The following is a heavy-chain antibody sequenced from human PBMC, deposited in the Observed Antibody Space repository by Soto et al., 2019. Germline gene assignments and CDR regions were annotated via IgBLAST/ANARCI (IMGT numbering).Heavy chain of an antibody. Sequence: QVQLQESGPGLVKPSETLSLTCTVSGGSVSSGSYYWSWIRQPPGKGLEWIGYIYYSGSTNYNPSLTSRVTISVDTSKNQFSLKLSSVTAADTAVYYCAASQWLVRRYYFDYWGQGTLVTVSS. CDR3: AASQWLVRRYYFDY. J-gene: IGHJ4*02. CDR2: IYYSGST. D-gene: IGHD6-19*01. V-gene: IGHV4-61*01. CDR1: GGSVSSGSYY.